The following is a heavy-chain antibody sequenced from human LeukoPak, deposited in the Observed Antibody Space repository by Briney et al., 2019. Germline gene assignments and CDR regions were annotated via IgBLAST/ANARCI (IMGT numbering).Heavy chain of an antibody. J-gene: IGHJ4*02. D-gene: IGHD3-22*01. Sequence: GGSLRLSCAASGFTFSSYSMNWVRQAPGKGLEWVSYISSSSSIIYYADSVKGRFTISRDNAKNSLYLQMNRLRAQDTAVYYCARDLDHYYDSSGYEDYWGQGTLVTVSS. CDR2: ISSSSSII. CDR3: ARDLDHYYDSSGYEDY. V-gene: IGHV3-48*01. CDR1: GFTFSSYS.